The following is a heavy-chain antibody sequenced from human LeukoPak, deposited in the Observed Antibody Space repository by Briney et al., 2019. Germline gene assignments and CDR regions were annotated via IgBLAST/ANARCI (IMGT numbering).Heavy chain of an antibody. CDR3: AKDGVPSRYFGRNYFDY. Sequence: GESLRLSCAASGFTFSSYWMSWVRQAPGKGLEWVAVISYDGSSKYYADAVKGRFTISRDNSKNTLYLQMNSLRAEDTAVYYCAKDGVPSRYFGRNYFDYWGQGTLVTVSS. V-gene: IGHV3-30*18. D-gene: IGHD2-8*01. CDR2: ISYDGSSK. CDR1: GFTFSSYW. J-gene: IGHJ4*02.